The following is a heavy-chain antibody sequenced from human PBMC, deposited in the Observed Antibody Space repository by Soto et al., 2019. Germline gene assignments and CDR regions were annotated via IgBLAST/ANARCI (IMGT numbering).Heavy chain of an antibody. CDR3: ARHDYGGNPPAPYYYYGMDV. J-gene: IGHJ6*02. CDR1: GGTFSSYA. Sequence: SVKVSCKASGGTFSSYAISWVRQAPGQGLEWMGGIIPIFGTANYAQKFQGRVTITADESTSTAYMELSSLRSEDTAVYYCARHDYGGNPPAPYYYYGMDVWGQGTTVTVSS. CDR2: IIPIFGTA. V-gene: IGHV1-69*13. D-gene: IGHD4-17*01.